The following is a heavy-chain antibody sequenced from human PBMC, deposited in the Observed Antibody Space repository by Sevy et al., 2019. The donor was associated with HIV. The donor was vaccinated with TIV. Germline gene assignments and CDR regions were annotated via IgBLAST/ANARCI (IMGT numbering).Heavy chain of an antibody. CDR3: AGRSPFYPYYYGSGSYFGYFDY. CDR2: IYYSGST. J-gene: IGHJ4*02. Sequence: SETLSLTCTVSGGSISSSSYYWGWIRQPPGKGLEWIGSIYYSGSTYYNPSLKSRVTISVDTSKNQFSLKLSSVTAADTAGYYCAGRSPFYPYYYGSGSYFGYFDYWGQGTLVTVSS. D-gene: IGHD3-10*01. V-gene: IGHV4-39*01. CDR1: GGSISSSSYY.